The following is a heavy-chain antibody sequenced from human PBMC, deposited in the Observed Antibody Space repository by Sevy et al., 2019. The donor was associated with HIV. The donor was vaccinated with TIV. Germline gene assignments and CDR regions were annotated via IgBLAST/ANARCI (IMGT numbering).Heavy chain of an antibody. CDR2: ISWNSVSL. V-gene: IGHV3-9*01. CDR1: GFRFSDYA. D-gene: IGHD6-6*01. J-gene: IGHJ6*02. Sequence: GGSLRLSCAASGFRFSDYAMHWVRQAPGKGLEWVSGISWNSVSLDYADPVKGRFTISRDNAKNSLYLQMNRLRSEDTALYYCANDNRPATMSNSSYYYYYGMDVWGQGTTVTVSS. CDR3: ANDNRPATMSNSSYYYYYGMDV.